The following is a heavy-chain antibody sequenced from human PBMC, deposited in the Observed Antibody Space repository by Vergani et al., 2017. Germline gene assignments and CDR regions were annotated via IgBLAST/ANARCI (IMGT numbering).Heavy chain of an antibody. D-gene: IGHD5-24*01. CDR3: ARGMGRDGYNYYYYYYYMDV. J-gene: IGHJ6*03. Sequence: QVQLQESGPGLVKPSETLSLTCTVSGGSISSYYWSWIRQPPGKGLEWIGEINHSGSTNYNPSLKSRVTISVDTSKNQFSLKLSSVTAADTAVYYCARGMGRDGYNYYYYYYYMDVWGKGTTVTVSS. CDR1: GGSISSYY. V-gene: IGHV4-34*01. CDR2: INHSGST.